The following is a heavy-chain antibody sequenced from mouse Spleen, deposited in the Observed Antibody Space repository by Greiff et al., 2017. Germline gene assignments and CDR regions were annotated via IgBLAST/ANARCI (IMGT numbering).Heavy chain of an antibody. Sequence: QVQLQQPGAELVRPGSSVKLSCKASGYTFTSYWMHWVKQRPIQGLEWIGNIDPSDSETHYNQKFKDKATLTVDKSSSTAYMQLSSLTSEDSAVYYCARTLPWGYFDVWGTGTTVTVSS. CDR1: GYTFTSYW. CDR2: IDPSDSET. J-gene: IGHJ1*03. V-gene: IGHV1-52*01. CDR3: ARTLPWGYFDV.